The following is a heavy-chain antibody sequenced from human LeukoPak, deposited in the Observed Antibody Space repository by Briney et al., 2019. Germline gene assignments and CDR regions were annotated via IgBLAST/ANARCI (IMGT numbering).Heavy chain of an antibody. Sequence: PGGSLRLSCAASGFTFSSYWMSWVRQAPGKGLEWVANIKQDGSEKYYVDSVKGRFTISRDNAKNSLYLQMNSLRAEDTAVYYCASMAARYYYYYYMDVWGKGTTVTVSS. CDR3: ASMAARYYYYYYMDV. D-gene: IGHD6-6*01. CDR2: IKQDGSEK. J-gene: IGHJ6*03. V-gene: IGHV3-7*01. CDR1: GFTFSSYW.